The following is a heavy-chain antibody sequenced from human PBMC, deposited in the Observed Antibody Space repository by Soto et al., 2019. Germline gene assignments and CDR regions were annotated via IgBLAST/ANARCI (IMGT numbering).Heavy chain of an antibody. CDR3: ARVKFLGGTMVRGVSFFDY. Sequence: SETLSLTCAVYGGSFSGYYWSWIRQPPGKGLEWIGEINHSGSTNYNPSLKSRVTISVDTSKNQFSLKLSSVTAADTAVYYCARVKFLGGTMVRGVSFFDYWGQGTLVTVSS. J-gene: IGHJ4*02. CDR1: GGSFSGYY. V-gene: IGHV4-34*01. CDR2: INHSGST. D-gene: IGHD3-10*01.